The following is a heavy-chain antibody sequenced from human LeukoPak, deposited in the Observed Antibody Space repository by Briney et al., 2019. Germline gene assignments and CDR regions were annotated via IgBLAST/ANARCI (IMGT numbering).Heavy chain of an antibody. V-gene: IGHV4-34*01. CDR1: GGSFSGYY. Sequence: KPSETLSLTCAVYGGSFSGYYWSWIRQPPGKGLEWIGEINHSGSTNYNPSLKSRVTISVDTSKNQFSLKLSSVTAADTAVYYCARACWMVRGVCFDYWGQGTLVTVSS. D-gene: IGHD3-10*01. J-gene: IGHJ4*02. CDR3: ARACWMVRGVCFDY. CDR2: INHSGST.